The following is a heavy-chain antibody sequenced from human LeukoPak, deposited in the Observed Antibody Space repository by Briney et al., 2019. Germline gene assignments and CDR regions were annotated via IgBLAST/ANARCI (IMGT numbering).Heavy chain of an antibody. CDR1: GYTFTSYY. Sequence: ASVKVSCKASGYTFTSYYMHWVRQAPGQGLEWMGIINPSGGSTSYAQKFQGRVTMTRDTSTSTVYMELSSLRSEDTAVYYCAIGGVRNVSNGGYVGWFDPRGQGTLVTVSS. J-gene: IGHJ5*02. CDR2: INPSGGST. D-gene: IGHD5-12*01. CDR3: AIGGVRNVSNGGYVGWFDP. V-gene: IGHV1-46*01.